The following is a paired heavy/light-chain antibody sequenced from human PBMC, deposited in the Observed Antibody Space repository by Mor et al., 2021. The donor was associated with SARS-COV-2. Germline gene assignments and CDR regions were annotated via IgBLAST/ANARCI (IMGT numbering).Heavy chain of an antibody. CDR1: GFTFSDYY. V-gene: IGHV3-11*01. J-gene: IGHJ4*02. D-gene: IGHD5-18*01. CDR2: ISSSGSTI. Sequence: QVQLVESGGGLVKPGGSLRLSCAASGFTFSDYYMSWIRQAPGKGLEWVSYISSSGSTIYYADSVKGRFTISRDNAKNSLYLQMNSLRAEDTAVYYCASRGYSYGQYYWGQGTLVTVSS. CDR3: ASRGYSYGQYY.
Light chain of an antibody. V-gene: IGKV4-1*01. Sequence: DIVMTQSPDSLAVSLGERATINCKSSQSLLYRSNNRNYLAWYQQKPSQPPKLLIYWASTRESGVPDRFSGSGSGTDFTLIISSLQAEDVAVYYCQQYYSSPLSFGQGTKLEIK. CDR3: QQYYSSPLS. CDR1: QSLLYRSNNRNY. CDR2: WAS. J-gene: IGKJ2*03.